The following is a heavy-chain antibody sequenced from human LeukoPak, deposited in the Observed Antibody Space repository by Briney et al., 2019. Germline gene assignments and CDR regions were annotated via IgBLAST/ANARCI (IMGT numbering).Heavy chain of an antibody. CDR1: GYTFTDYY. Sequence: GASVKVSCKAPGYTFTDYYMHWVQQAPGKGLEWMGRVDPEDGETIYAEKFQGRVTITADTSTGTAYMELSSLRSEDTAVYYCATSSVYDSSGYPISDWGQGTLVTVSS. CDR2: VDPEDGET. D-gene: IGHD3-22*01. CDR3: ATSSVYDSSGYPISD. V-gene: IGHV1-69-2*01. J-gene: IGHJ4*02.